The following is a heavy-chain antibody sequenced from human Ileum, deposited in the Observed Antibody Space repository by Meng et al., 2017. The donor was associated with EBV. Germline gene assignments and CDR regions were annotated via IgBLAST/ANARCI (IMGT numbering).Heavy chain of an antibody. D-gene: IGHD4-23*01. J-gene: IGHJ5*02. CDR3: ARYGRCNGNSFYCFDP. CDR2: IDQSGYT. V-gene: IGHV4-34*01. CDR1: GGSFNDYY. Sequence: QWGTGSLQPSGTLFLALGVYGGSFNDYYWTWLRQPPGKGLEWIGEIDQSGYTKFNPSLSSRATISRDTSNNQFSLRLNSVTAADTALYYCARYGRCNGNSFYCFDPWGQGTLVTVSS.